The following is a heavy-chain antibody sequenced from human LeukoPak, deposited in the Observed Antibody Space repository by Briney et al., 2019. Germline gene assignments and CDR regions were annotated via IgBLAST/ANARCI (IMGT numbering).Heavy chain of an antibody. D-gene: IGHD5-18*01. CDR1: GFTFSSYS. J-gene: IGHJ6*02. V-gene: IGHV3-21*01. CDR3: ARDGYNYGYYGMDV. Sequence: PGGSLRLSCAASGFTFSSYSMNWVRQAPGKGLEWVSSISSSSSYIYYADSVKGRFTISRDNAKNSLYLQMNSLRAEDTAVYYCARDGYNYGYYGMDVWGQGTTVTVSS. CDR2: ISSSSSYI.